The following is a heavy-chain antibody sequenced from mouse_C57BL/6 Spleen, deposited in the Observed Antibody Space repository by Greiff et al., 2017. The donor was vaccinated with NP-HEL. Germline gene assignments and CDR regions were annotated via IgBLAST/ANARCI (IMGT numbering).Heavy chain of an antibody. V-gene: IGHV1-4*01. CDR2: INPSSGYT. CDR1: GYTFTSYT. CDR3: ARSQLGLGYWNYFDY. D-gene: IGHD4-1*02. J-gene: IGHJ2*01. Sequence: QVQLQQSGAELARPGASVKMSCKASGYTFTSYTMHWVKQRPGQGLEWIGYINPSSGYTKYNQKFKDKATLTADKSSSTAYMQLSSLTSEDSAVYYCARSQLGLGYWNYFDYWGQGTTLTVSS.